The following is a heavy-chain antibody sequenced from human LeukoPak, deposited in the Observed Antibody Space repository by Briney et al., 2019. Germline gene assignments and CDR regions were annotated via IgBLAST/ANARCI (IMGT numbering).Heavy chain of an antibody. CDR2: INPNSGGT. J-gene: IGHJ4*02. V-gene: IGHV1-2*02. CDR1: GYTFTGYY. CDR3: VKTYCSIIRCSPGFDS. D-gene: IGHD2-2*01. Sequence: ASVKVSCKASGYTFTGYYMHWVRQAPGQGLEWMGWINPNSGGTNYAQKFQGRVTMTRDTSISTAYMELSRLRPEDTAVYYCVKTYCSIIRCSPGFDSWGQGTLVTVSS.